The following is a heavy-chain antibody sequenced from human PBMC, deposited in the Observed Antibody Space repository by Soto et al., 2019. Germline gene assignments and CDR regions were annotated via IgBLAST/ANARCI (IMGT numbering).Heavy chain of an antibody. V-gene: IGHV3-30-3*01. J-gene: IGHJ4*02. CDR2: ISYDGSNI. CDR3: AKNIGSSSGFDY. Sequence: QVQLVESGGGVVQPGRSLRLSCAASGFSFSSYAMHWVRQAPGTGLEWVAVISYDGSNIDYADFVKGRFTISRDNSKSTLSLQMNSLRAEDTAVYYCAKNIGSSSGFDYWGQGTLVTVSS. CDR1: GFSFSSYA. D-gene: IGHD6-6*01.